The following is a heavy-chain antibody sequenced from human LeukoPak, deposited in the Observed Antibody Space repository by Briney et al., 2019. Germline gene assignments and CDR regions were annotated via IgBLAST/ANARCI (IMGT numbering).Heavy chain of an antibody. CDR3: ARGQLMTYGSHWFDA. CDR1: GDSITNGDYY. V-gene: IGHV4-39*07. J-gene: IGHJ5*02. Sequence: SETLSLTCTVSGDSITNGDYYWAWIRQPPGKGLEWIATIYYTGSTYYNMSLRSRLTVSVDTSNNRFSLKLNSVAAADTAVYYCARGQLMTYGSHWFDAWGRGTLVTVSS. CDR2: IYYTGST. D-gene: IGHD1-26*01.